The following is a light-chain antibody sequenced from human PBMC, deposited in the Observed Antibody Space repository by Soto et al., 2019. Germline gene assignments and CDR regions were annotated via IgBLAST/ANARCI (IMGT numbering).Light chain of an antibody. CDR1: QSIGTW. J-gene: IGKJ1*01. CDR3: QKYSDSSGA. V-gene: IGKV1-5*01. CDR2: DAY. Sequence: DIQVTQSHSTLSASVGDRVTITCGARQSIGTWLAWYQHNPWKAPKLLLFDAYTLESEVPSRLSGSGSGTDFSLTISSLQPDDFATSYFQKYSDSSGAFGQGNRVEIK.